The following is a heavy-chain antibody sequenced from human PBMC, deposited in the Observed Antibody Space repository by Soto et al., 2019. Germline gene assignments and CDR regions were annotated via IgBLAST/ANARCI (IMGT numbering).Heavy chain of an antibody. V-gene: IGHV3-43*01. Sequence: GGSLRLSCAASGFTFDDYTMHWVRQAPGKGLEWVSLISWDGGSTYYADSVKGRFTISRDNSKNSLYLQMNSLRTEDTALYYCAKDLGVVPAALYYYYGMDVWGQGTTVTVSS. D-gene: IGHD2-2*01. CDR1: GFTFDDYT. CDR3: AKDLGVVPAALYYYYGMDV. J-gene: IGHJ6*02. CDR2: ISWDGGST.